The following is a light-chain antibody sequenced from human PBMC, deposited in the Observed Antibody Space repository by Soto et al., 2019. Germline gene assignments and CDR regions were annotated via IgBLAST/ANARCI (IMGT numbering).Light chain of an antibody. CDR1: SSDVGGYNY. CDR3: SSYTDSNTRYV. CDR2: EVS. Sequence: SALTQPASVSGSPGQSITISCTGTSSDVGGYNYVSWYQHHPGKTPKLMIYEVSNRPSGVSNRFSGSKSGNTASLTISGLQAEDEADYYCSSYTDSNTRYVFGTGTKVTVL. J-gene: IGLJ1*01. V-gene: IGLV2-14*01.